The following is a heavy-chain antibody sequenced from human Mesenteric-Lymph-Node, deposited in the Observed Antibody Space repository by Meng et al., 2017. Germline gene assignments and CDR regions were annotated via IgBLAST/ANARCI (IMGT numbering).Heavy chain of an antibody. Sequence: QVQLKESGQGLVKPSQTLSLPCTVSGGSISSGNHYWSWIRQHPGKGLEYIGYIYYSGSTYYNPSLKSRVIISVDTSKNQFSLRLNSVTAADTAVYYCASLYGDSSVWYLDLWGRGTLVTVSS. CDR3: ASLYGDSSVWYLDL. CDR1: GGSISSGNHY. CDR2: IYYSGST. D-gene: IGHD4-17*01. V-gene: IGHV4-31*02. J-gene: IGHJ2*01.